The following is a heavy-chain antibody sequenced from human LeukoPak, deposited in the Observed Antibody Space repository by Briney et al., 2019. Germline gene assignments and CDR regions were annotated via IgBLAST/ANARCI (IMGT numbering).Heavy chain of an antibody. CDR1: GFIFSNYP. D-gene: IGHD3-22*01. CDR2: ISADGNNE. Sequence: PGGSLRLSCAASGFIFSNYPMHWVRQAPGKGLEWVAAISADGNNEHYADSAKGRFTLSRDNAKSTAYLQMNSLRSEDTAVYYCARNDPDSSEDWGQGTLVTVSS. CDR3: ARNDPDSSED. V-gene: IGHV3-30-3*01. J-gene: IGHJ4*02.